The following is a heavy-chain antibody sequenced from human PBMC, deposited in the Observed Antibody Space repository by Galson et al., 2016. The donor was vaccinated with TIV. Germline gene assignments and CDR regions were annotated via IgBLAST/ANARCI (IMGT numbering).Heavy chain of an antibody. J-gene: IGHJ6*02. CDR3: ARDIFPYYGMDV. Sequence: SLRLSCAASGFTFSSYSMNWVRQAPGKGLEWVSSIRSSSSYKSYADSVKGRFTISRDNAKNSLYLQMNSLRVEDTAVYYCARDIFPYYGMDVWGQGTTVTVSS. D-gene: IGHD2-21*01. CDR1: GFTFSSYS. V-gene: IGHV3-21*01. CDR2: IRSSSSYK.